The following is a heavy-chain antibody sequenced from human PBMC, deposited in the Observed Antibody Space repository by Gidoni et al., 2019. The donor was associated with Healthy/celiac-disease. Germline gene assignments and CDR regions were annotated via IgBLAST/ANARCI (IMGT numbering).Heavy chain of an antibody. D-gene: IGHD3-22*01. CDR2: IKQDGSEK. Sequence: EVQLVESGGGLVQPGGSLRLSCAASGFTFSSYWMSWVRQAPGKGLEWVANIKQDGSEKYYVDSVKGRFTISRDNAKNSLYLQMNSLRAEDTAVYYCARDTDYYDSSGLMGYYYYYYGMDVWGQGTTVTVSS. J-gene: IGHJ6*02. CDR1: GFTFSSYW. V-gene: IGHV3-7*01. CDR3: ARDTDYYDSSGLMGYYYYYYGMDV.